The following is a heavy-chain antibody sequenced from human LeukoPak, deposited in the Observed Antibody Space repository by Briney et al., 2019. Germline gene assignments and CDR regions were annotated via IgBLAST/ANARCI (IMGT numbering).Heavy chain of an antibody. D-gene: IGHD6-19*01. CDR2: INPNNGDT. V-gene: IGHV1-2*02. J-gene: IGHJ4*02. CDR3: TRDVPGYSSDFDF. Sequence: ASVQVSCKASGYTFTGFFMHWVRQAPGQGLEWMGWINPNNGDTTYAQKFQGRVTLTRDTSIRTVFMEVNRLTSDDTAVYYCTRDVPGYSSDFDFWGQGTLVTVSS. CDR1: GYTFTGFF.